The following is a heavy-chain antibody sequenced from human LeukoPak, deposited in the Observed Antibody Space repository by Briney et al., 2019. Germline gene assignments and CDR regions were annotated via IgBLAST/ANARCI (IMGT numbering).Heavy chain of an antibody. CDR1: GFSFSIYA. V-gene: IGHV3-23*01. J-gene: IGHJ6*04. D-gene: IGHD3-10*02. CDR3: AELGITMIGGV. CDR2: ISNSGGGT. Sequence: PGGSLRLSCAASGFSFSIYAMTWVRQAPGKGLEWVSVISNSGGGTYYADSVKGRFTISRDNAKNSLYLQMNSLRAEDTAVYYCAELGITMIGGVWGKGTTVTISS.